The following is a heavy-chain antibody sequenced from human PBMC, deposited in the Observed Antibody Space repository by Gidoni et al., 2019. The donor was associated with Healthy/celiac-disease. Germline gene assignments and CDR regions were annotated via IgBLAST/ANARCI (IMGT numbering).Heavy chain of an antibody. CDR2: IYYSGST. CDR3: ARGDYGDYVPFDY. V-gene: IGHV4-59*01. Sequence: QVQLQESGPGLVKPSETLSLTCTVSGGSISSYYWSWIRQPPGKGLEWIGYIYYSGSTNYNPSLKSRVTISVDTSKNQFSLKLSSVTAADTAVYYCARGDYGDYVPFDYWGQGTLVTVSS. J-gene: IGHJ4*02. CDR1: GGSISSYY. D-gene: IGHD4-17*01.